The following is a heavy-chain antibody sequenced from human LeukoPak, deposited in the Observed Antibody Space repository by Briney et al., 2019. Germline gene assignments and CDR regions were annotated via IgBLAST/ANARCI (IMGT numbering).Heavy chain of an antibody. CDR3: TRDHITSWQIDF. CDR1: GFSFDDYA. J-gene: IGHJ4*02. Sequence: PGRSLRLSCAASGFSFDDYAMHWVRQAPGKGLEWVPGISWNSGSIAYADSVKGRFTISRDNSKNTVSLQMNSLRVEDTAVYYCTRDHITSWQIDFWGQGTMVTVSS. D-gene: IGHD2-2*01. CDR2: ISWNSGSI. V-gene: IGHV3-9*01.